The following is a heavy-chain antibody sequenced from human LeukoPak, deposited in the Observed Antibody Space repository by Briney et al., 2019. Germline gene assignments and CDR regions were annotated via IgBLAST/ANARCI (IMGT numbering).Heavy chain of an antibody. CDR3: AGSGYSYGSPMDV. Sequence: ASVKVSCKASGYTFTSDVNWVRQATGQGLEWMGWMNPKSGNTGYAQNFQGRVTMTRDTSISTAYMELNSLRSEDTAVYYCAGSGYSYGSPMDVWGKGTTVTVSS. CDR1: GYTFTSDV. D-gene: IGHD5-18*01. V-gene: IGHV1-8*01. J-gene: IGHJ6*04. CDR2: MNPKSGNT.